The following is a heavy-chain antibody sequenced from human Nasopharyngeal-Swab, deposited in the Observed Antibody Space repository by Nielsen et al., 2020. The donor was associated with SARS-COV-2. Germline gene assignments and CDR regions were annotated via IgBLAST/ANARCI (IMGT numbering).Heavy chain of an antibody. V-gene: IGHV3-64D*08. CDR3: VKDLPRSYSFEI. J-gene: IGHJ3*02. Sequence: GESLKISCSASGFTFSLYAMHWVRQAPGKGLEYVSTINDYEDRLYYADSVAGRFTISRDIPRNTLYLQMSSLRTEDTALYYCVKDLPRSYSFEIWSQGIMVTVSS. D-gene: IGHD1-26*01. CDR2: INDYEDRL. CDR1: GFTFSLYA.